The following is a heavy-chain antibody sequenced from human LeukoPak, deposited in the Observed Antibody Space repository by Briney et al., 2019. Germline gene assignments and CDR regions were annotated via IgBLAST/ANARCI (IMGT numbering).Heavy chain of an antibody. CDR1: GFTFSSYA. D-gene: IGHD3-10*01. CDR2: ISGSGGST. CDR3: AKETVRSSQFDP. J-gene: IGHJ5*02. V-gene: IGHV3-23*01. Sequence: GGSLRLSCAASGFTFSSYAMSWVRQAPGXXLEWVSAISGSGGSTYYADSVKGRFTISRDNSKNTLYLQMNSLRAEDTAVYYCAKETVRSSQFDPWGQGTLVTVSS.